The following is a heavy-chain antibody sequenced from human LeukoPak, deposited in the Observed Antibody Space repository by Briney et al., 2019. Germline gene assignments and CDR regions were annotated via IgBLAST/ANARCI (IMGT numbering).Heavy chain of an antibody. V-gene: IGHV4-61*02. Sequence: SQTLSLTCTASGGSISSGSYYWRWIRQPAGKGLEWIGRIYTSGSTNYNPSLKSRVTISVDTSKNQFSLKLSSVTAADTAVYYCAREGMYYYDSSGYYRPFDYWGQGTLVTVSS. CDR1: GGSISSGSYY. J-gene: IGHJ4*02. CDR3: AREGMYYYDSSGYYRPFDY. D-gene: IGHD3-22*01. CDR2: IYTSGST.